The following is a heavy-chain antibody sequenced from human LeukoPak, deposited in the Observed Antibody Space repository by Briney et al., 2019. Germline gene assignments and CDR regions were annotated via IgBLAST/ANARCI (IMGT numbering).Heavy chain of an antibody. CDR1: EFTLSRYA. CDR3: ASGGRDARSNAEYFQH. V-gene: IGHV3-30-3*01. D-gene: IGHD3-16*01. CDR2: ISYDGSVK. J-gene: IGHJ1*01. Sequence: PGGSLRLSCAAYEFTLSRYAMHCVRQAPGKGLEWVTVISYDGSVKDYADSVKGRFTISRDNPTNTLYLQLNSLRDEDTAVYYCASGGRDARSNAEYFQHWGQGTLVTVSS.